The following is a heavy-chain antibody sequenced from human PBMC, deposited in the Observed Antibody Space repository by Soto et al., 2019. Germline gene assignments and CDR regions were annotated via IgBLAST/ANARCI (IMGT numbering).Heavy chain of an antibody. CDR3: TRPYPIVVVIPTLPDI. V-gene: IGHV3-49*03. Sequence: PGGSLRLSCTASGFTFGDYARGWFRQAPGKGLEWVGFIRSKAYGGTTEYAASVKGRFTISRDDSKSIAYLQMNSLKTEDTAVYYCTRPYPIVVVIPTLPDIWGQGTMVTVSS. CDR2: IRSKAYGGTT. J-gene: IGHJ3*02. D-gene: IGHD3-22*01. CDR1: GFTFGDYA.